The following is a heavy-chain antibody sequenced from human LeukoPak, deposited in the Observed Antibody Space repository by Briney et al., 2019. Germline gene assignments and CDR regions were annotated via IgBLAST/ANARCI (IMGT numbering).Heavy chain of an antibody. CDR2: IYYSGNT. Sequence: SETLSLTCTVSGGSISSSSHFWSWIRQPPGKGLEWIGSIYYSGNTYYNSSLKSRVTISVDTSKNQFSLRLSSVTAADTAVYYCARHENIVVVVAATGFDNWGQGTLVTVSS. D-gene: IGHD2-15*01. V-gene: IGHV4-39*01. CDR3: ARHENIVVVVAATGFDN. J-gene: IGHJ4*02. CDR1: GGSISSSSHF.